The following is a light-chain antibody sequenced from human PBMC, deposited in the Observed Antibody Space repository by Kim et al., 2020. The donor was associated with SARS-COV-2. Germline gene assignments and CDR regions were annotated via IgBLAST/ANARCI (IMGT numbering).Light chain of an antibody. CDR3: QQHNSYPVT. CDR2: DAS. V-gene: IGKV1-5*01. Sequence: SASVGHRLTIAVRASQSLSTWLAWCQQKPAKATKLLIYDASSLQNGVPSTFSSSGSGTEFTLAISSLQPDDFATYYCQQHNSYPVTFGQGTKLEI. CDR1: QSLSTW. J-gene: IGKJ2*01.